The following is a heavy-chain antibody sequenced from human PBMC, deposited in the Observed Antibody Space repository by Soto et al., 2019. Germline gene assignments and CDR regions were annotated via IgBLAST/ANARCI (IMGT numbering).Heavy chain of an antibody. CDR2: IIPIFGTA. CDR3: ARDPGDSYGYDAFDI. CDR1: GGTFSSYA. J-gene: IGHJ3*02. V-gene: IGHV1-69*13. Sequence: SVKVSCKASGGTFSSYAISWVRQAPGQGLEWMGGIIPIFGTANYAQKFQGRVTITADESTSTAYMELSSLRSEDTAVYYCARDPGDSYGYDAFDIWGQGKMVPVSS. D-gene: IGHD5-18*01.